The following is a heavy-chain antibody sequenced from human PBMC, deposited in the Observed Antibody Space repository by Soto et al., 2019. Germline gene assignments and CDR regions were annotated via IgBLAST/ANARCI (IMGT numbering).Heavy chain of an antibody. CDR2: ISSSSSTI. CDR3: ARGRRSGWYSAGVDY. D-gene: IGHD6-19*01. J-gene: IGHJ4*02. V-gene: IGHV3-48*02. Sequence: GGSLRLSCAASGFTFSSYSMNWVGQAPGKGLEWVSYISSSSSTIYYADSVKGRFTISRDNAKNSLYLQMNSLRDEDTAVYYCARGRRSGWYSAGVDYWGQGTLVTVSS. CDR1: GFTFSSYS.